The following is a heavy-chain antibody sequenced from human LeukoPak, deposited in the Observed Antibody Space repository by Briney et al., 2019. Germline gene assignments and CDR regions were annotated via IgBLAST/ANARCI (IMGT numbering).Heavy chain of an antibody. CDR2: VHSSGGVI. CDR3: AGSSHQRNWFDP. D-gene: IGHD1-26*01. CDR1: GYTFTSDY. Sequence: ASVKVSCKASGYTFTSDYMNWVRQAPGQGLAWMGIVHSSGGVIRYAQEFQDRVTVTRDTSTSTIYLELSSLRSEDTAVYYCAGSSHQRNWFDPWGQGTLVIVSS. J-gene: IGHJ5*02. V-gene: IGHV1-46*01.